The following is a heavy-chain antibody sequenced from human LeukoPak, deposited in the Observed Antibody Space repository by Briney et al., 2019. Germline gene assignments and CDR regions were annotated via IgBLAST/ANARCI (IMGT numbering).Heavy chain of an antibody. CDR2: IKQDGREK. D-gene: IGHD2-2*01. CDR1: GFTFSNYW. J-gene: IGHJ4*02. Sequence: GGSLRLSCAASGFTFSNYWMSWVRQAPGKGLEWVANIKQDGREKYYVDSVKGRFTISRDNANNSLYPQMSSLRAEDTAVYYCAREVVVVPAAHFDYWGQGTLVTVSS. CDR3: AREVVVVPAAHFDY. V-gene: IGHV3-7*03.